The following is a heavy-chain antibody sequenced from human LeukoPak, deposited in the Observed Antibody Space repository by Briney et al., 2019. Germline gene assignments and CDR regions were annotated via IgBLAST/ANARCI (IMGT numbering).Heavy chain of an antibody. V-gene: IGHV3-7*01. J-gene: IGHJ4*02. D-gene: IGHD1-26*01. CDR2: IKQDGSEK. CDR1: GFTFSSYW. CDR3: ARSGSYFFF. Sequence: GGSLRLSCAASGFTFSSYWMTWVRQAPGRGLEWVANIKQDGSEKYYVASVKGRFTISRDNPKNSVFLQMNSLRAEDTAVYYCARSGSYFFFWGQGTLVTVSS.